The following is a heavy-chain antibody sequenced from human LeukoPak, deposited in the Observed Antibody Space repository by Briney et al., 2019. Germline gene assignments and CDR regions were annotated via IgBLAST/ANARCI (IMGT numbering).Heavy chain of an antibody. V-gene: IGHV3-30*19. D-gene: IGHD4-23*01. J-gene: IGHJ4*02. CDR1: GFSFTSYG. CDR2: IWYDGTNK. CDR3: ARVSESGNSDY. Sequence: GGSLRLSCAASGFSFTSYGMHWVRQAPGKGLEWVAVIWYDGTNKYYADSVKGRFTISRDTSNSMLYLQMNSLRAEDTAVYYCARVSESGNSDYWGQGTLVTVSS.